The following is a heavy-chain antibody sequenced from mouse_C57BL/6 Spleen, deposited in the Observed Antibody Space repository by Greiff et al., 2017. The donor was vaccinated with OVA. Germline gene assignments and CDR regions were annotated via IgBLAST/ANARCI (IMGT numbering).Heavy chain of an antibody. J-gene: IGHJ4*01. D-gene: IGHD2-2*01. CDR3: ARSEGGYYYAMDY. V-gene: IGHV1-55*01. Sequence: QVQLQQPGAELVKPGASVKMSCKASGYTFPSYWITWVKQRPGQGLEWIGDIYPGSGSTNYNEKFKSKATLTVDTSSSTAYMQLSSLTAEDSAVYYCARSEGGYYYAMDYWGQGTSVTVSS. CDR2: IYPGSGST. CDR1: GYTFPSYW.